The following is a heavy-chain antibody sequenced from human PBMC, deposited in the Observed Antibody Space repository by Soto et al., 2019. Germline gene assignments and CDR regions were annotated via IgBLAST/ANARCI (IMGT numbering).Heavy chain of an antibody. V-gene: IGHV4-34*01. CDR2: INHSGST. Sequence: SETLSLTCAVYGGSFSGYYWSWIRQPPGKGLEWIGEINHSGSTNYNPSLKSRVTISVDTSKNQFSLKLSSVTAADTAVYYCARVGRSYYMDVWGKGTTVNVSS. CDR3: ARVGRSYYMDV. J-gene: IGHJ6*03. CDR1: GGSFSGYY.